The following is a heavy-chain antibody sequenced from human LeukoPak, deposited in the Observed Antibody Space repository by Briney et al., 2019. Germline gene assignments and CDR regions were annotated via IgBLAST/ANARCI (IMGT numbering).Heavy chain of an antibody. CDR1: GYTFTGYY. J-gene: IGHJ6*02. V-gene: IGHV1-2*04. D-gene: IGHD6-6*01. CDR2: INPNSGGT. CDR3: AITIAARLVDYYGMDV. Sequence: ASVKVSCKASGYTFTGYYMHWVRQAPGQGLEWMGWINPNSGGTNYAQKFQGWVTMTRDTSISTAYMELSRLRSDDTAAYYCAITIAARLVDYYGMDVWGQGTTVTVSS.